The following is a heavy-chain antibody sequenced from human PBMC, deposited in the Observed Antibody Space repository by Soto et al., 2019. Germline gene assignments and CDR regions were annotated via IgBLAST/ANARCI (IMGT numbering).Heavy chain of an antibody. CDR2: ISSSSSYI. CDR3: ARDTTPKINWFDP. CDR1: GFTFSSYS. Sequence: GGSLRLSCAASGFTFSSYSMNWVRQAPGKGLEWVSSISSSSSYIYYADSVKGRFTISRDNAKNSLYLQMNSLRAEDTAVYYCARDTTPKINWFDPWGQGTLVTVS. V-gene: IGHV3-21*01. J-gene: IGHJ5*02.